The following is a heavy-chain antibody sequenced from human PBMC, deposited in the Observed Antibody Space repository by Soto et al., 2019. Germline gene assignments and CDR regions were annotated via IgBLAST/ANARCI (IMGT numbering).Heavy chain of an antibody. CDR3: ARASVGPPGGGSWTMPFDI. Sequence: SETLSLTCTVSGGSISSYYWSWIRQPAGKGLEWIGRIYTGGSTNYSPSLKSRVTMSVDTSKNQFSLRLTSVTAADTAVYYCARASVGPPGGGSWTMPFDIWGRGTLVTVSS. CDR2: IYTGGST. V-gene: IGHV4-4*07. J-gene: IGHJ4*02. D-gene: IGHD2-15*01. CDR1: GGSISSYY.